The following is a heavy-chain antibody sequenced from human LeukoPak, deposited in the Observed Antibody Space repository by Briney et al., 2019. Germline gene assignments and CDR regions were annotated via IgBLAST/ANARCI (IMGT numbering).Heavy chain of an antibody. D-gene: IGHD1-26*01. J-gene: IGHJ4*02. Sequence: PSETLSLTCTVSGYSISSGYYWGWIRQPPGKGLEWIGSIYHSGSTYYNPSLKSRVTISVDTSKNQFSLKLSSATAADTAVYYCARDGEERPWDHYFDYWGQGTLVTVSS. CDR2: IYHSGST. CDR1: GYSISSGYY. V-gene: IGHV4-38-2*02. CDR3: ARDGEERPWDHYFDY.